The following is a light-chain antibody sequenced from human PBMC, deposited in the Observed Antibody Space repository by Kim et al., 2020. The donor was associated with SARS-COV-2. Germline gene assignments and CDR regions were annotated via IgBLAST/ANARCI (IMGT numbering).Light chain of an antibody. Sequence: QPVLTQSPSASASLGASVKLTCILSSGHSSYAIAWHQQQPEKGPRYLMKLNSDGSHTKGDGIPDRFSGSSSGAERYLTISSLQSEDEADYYCQTWGTGIWVFGGGTRLTVL. V-gene: IGLV4-69*01. CDR1: SGHSSYA. CDR3: QTWGTGIWV. CDR2: LNSDGSH. J-gene: IGLJ3*02.